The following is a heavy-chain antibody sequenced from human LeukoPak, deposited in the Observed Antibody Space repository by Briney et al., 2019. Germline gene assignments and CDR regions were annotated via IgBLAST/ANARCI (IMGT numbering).Heavy chain of an antibody. CDR1: GFTFNMYS. D-gene: IGHD6-19*01. Sequence: KPGGSLRLSCAPSGFTFNMYSMNCVRQAPGKGLEWVSSISSSCNYIDYAGSVKGRLTISRDKAKNSLYLQRNSVRAEDTAVYYCVRDCCGWSFDYWGQGTLVTVSS. J-gene: IGHJ4*02. CDR2: ISSSCNYI. CDR3: VRDCCGWSFDY. V-gene: IGHV3-21*01.